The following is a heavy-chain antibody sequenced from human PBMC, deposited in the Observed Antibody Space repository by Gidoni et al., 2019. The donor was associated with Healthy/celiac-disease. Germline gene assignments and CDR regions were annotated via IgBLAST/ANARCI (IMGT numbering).Heavy chain of an antibody. CDR1: GGSISSGSYY. CDR3: ARGGGSGSRP. D-gene: IGHD3-22*01. Sequence: QVQLQESGPGLVKPSQTLSLTCPFSGGSISSGSYYWSWIRQPAGKGLEWIGRIYTSGSTNYNPSLKSRVTISVDTSKNQFSLKLSSVTAADTAVYYCARGGGSGSRPWGQGTLVTVSS. CDR2: IYTSGST. V-gene: IGHV4-61*02. J-gene: IGHJ5*02.